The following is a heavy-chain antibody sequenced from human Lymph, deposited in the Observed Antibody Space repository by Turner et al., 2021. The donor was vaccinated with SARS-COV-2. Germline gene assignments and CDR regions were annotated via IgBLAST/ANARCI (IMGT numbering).Heavy chain of an antibody. CDR1: VFTFDDYA. Sequence: EVPLVDSGGVLVPSGRSLTLSCPASVFTFDDYAMPWVRQAPGKGLEWVSSISGNGGRKGYADSVKGRFTMSRDNAKKTLYLQMNSLRAEDTALYYCAKGGGGEQIVRLFDYWGQGTLVTISS. CDR3: AKGGGGEQIVRLFDY. D-gene: IGHD6-6*01. J-gene: IGHJ4*02. V-gene: IGHV3-9*01. CDR2: ISGNGGRK.